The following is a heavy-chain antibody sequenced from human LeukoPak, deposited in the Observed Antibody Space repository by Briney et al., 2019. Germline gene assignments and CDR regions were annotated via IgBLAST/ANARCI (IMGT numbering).Heavy chain of an antibody. CDR1: GFTFSSYA. CDR3: ARGRGNGY. Sequence: GGSLRLSCAASGFTFSSYAMHWVRQAPGKGLEYVSAISSNGGSTYYANSVKGRFTISRDNSKNTLYLQMGSLRAEDMAVYYCARGRGNGYWAQGTLVTVSS. CDR2: ISSNGGST. D-gene: IGHD3-10*01. J-gene: IGHJ4*02. V-gene: IGHV3-64*01.